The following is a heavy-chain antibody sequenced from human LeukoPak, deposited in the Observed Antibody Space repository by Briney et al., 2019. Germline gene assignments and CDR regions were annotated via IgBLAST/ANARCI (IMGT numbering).Heavy chain of an antibody. CDR1: GGPINSHY. Sequence: SETLSLTCTVSGGPINSHYWNWIRQPADKGLEWIGRFYANGRPEFNPSLQRRVSMSLDPAKYQFILNLSSVTAADTAVYYCARENYYYSYYIDIWGKGTTVIVSS. CDR2: FYANGRP. CDR3: ARENYYYSYYIDI. J-gene: IGHJ6*03. V-gene: IGHV4-4*07.